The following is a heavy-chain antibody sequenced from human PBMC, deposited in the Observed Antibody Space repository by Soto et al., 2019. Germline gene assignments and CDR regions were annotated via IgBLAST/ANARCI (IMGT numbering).Heavy chain of an antibody. Sequence: PSETLSLTCTVSGGSISSYYWSWIRQPAGKGLEWIGRIYTSGSTNYNPSLKSRVTMSIDTSKNQFSLKLSSVTAADTAVYYCARDGVVVQAAIMYNWFDPWGQGTLVTVSS. D-gene: IGHD2-2*01. CDR2: IYTSGST. CDR1: GGSISSYY. J-gene: IGHJ5*02. V-gene: IGHV4-4*07. CDR3: ARDGVVVQAAIMYNWFDP.